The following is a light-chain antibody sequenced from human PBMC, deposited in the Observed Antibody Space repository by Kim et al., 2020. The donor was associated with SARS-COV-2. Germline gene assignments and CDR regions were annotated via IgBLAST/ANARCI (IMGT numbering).Light chain of an antibody. V-gene: IGKV3D-15*01. CDR2: GAS. J-gene: IGKJ4*01. CDR1: QSVSST. CDR3: QQYNNWLT. Sequence: LSVSPGERATLSCRASQSVSSTLAWYQQKPGQAPRLLIYGASTRATGIPARFSGSGSGTEFTLTISSLQSEDFAVYYCQQYNNWLTFGGGTKVEI.